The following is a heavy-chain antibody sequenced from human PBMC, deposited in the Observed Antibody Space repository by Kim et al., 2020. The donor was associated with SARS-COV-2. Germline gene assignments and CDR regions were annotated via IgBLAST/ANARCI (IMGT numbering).Heavy chain of an antibody. V-gene: IGHV1-69*04. CDR3: ASSKQQLDPGPYFDY. Sequence: PVKVSCKASGGTFSSYAISWVRQAPGQGLEWMGRIIPILGIANYAQKFQGRVTITADKSTSTAYMELSSLRSEDTAVYYCASSKQQLDPGPYFDYWGQGTLVTVSS. CDR1: GGTFSSYA. J-gene: IGHJ4*02. D-gene: IGHD6-13*01. CDR2: IIPILGIA.